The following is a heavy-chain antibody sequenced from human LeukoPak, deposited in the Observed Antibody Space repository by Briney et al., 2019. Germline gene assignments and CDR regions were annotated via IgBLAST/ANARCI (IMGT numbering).Heavy chain of an antibody. V-gene: IGHV1-2*02. CDR3: AREGSGDSSGYSDY. D-gene: IGHD3-22*01. CDR1: GYTFSGYY. CDR2: INPNSGDT. Sequence: ASVKVSCKASGYTFSGYYMHWVRQAPGQGLEWMGWINPNSGDTNYAQKFQGRVTMTRDTSISTAYMELSRLRSDDTAVYYCAREGSGDSSGYSDYWGQGTLVTVSS. J-gene: IGHJ4*02.